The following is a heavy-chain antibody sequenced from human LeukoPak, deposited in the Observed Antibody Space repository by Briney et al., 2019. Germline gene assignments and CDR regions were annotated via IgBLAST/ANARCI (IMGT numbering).Heavy chain of an antibody. Sequence: GASVTVSYKVSVYTLTQLSMQWVRQAPGTGLEGMGGFDPEDGETIYAQKLQGRVTMNEDTSTDTAYMELSSLRSEDTAVYYCATDRSWELRANYYGMDVWGQGTTVTVSS. V-gene: IGHV1-24*01. J-gene: IGHJ6*02. CDR1: VYTLTQLS. CDR2: FDPEDGET. D-gene: IGHD1-26*01. CDR3: ATDRSWELRANYYGMDV.